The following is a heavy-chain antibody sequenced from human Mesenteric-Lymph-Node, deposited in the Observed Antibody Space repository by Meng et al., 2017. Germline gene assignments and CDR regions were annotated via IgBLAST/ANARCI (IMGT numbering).Heavy chain of an antibody. CDR2: VNPEGNIP. D-gene: IGHD1-1*01. Sequence: GESLKISCAASGFTFSSYWMHWVRQAPGQGLVWVSRVNPEGNIPDYADSAKGRFIILRDNAKSTVYLQLNSLRAEDTAVYYCTNDRLSHWGQGTLVTVSS. CDR1: GFTFSSYW. V-gene: IGHV3-74*01. J-gene: IGHJ1*01. CDR3: TNDRLSH.